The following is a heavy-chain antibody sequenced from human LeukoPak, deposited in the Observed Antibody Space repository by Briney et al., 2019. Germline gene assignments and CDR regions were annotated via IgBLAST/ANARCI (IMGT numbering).Heavy chain of an antibody. D-gene: IGHD2-2*01. Sequence: SETLSLTCAVYGGSFSGYYWSWIRQPPGKGLEWIGEINHSGSTNYNPSLKSRVTISVDTSKNQFSLKLSSVTAADTAVYYCARKAEQVVPAAILYYYYYMDVWGKGTTVTVSS. J-gene: IGHJ6*03. CDR1: GGSFSGYY. CDR3: ARKAEQVVPAAILYYYYYMDV. V-gene: IGHV4-34*01. CDR2: INHSGST.